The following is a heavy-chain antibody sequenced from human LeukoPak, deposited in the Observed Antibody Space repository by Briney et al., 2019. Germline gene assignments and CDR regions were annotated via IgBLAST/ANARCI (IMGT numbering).Heavy chain of an antibody. Sequence: GGSLRLSCAASGFTFSSSWMTWVRQAPGKGLEWVASIREDGSEKTSVDSVKGRFTISRDNAKNSLYLQMDRMRAEDTAVYYCVGSSGWWGFDYWGQGTLVTVSS. CDR3: VGSSGWWGFDY. CDR2: IREDGSEK. J-gene: IGHJ4*02. CDR1: GFTFSSSW. D-gene: IGHD6-19*01. V-gene: IGHV3-7*01.